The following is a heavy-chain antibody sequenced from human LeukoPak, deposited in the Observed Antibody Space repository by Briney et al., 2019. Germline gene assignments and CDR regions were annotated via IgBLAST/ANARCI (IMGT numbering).Heavy chain of an antibody. V-gene: IGHV3-9*03. J-gene: IGHJ3*02. CDR3: AKDMQQLGTGAFDI. CDR2: ISWNSGSI. Sequence: GGSLRLSCAASGFTFDDYGMSWVRQAPGKGLEWVSGISWNSGSIVYADSVKGRFTISRDNAKNSLYLQMNSLRAEDMALYYCAKDMQQLGTGAFDIWGQGTMVTVSS. CDR1: GFTFDDYG. D-gene: IGHD6-13*01.